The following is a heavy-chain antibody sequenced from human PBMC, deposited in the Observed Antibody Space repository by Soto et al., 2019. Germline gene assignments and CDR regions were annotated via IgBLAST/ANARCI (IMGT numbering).Heavy chain of an antibody. CDR1: GFTFSSYG. J-gene: IGHJ4*02. CDR2: IWYDGSNK. D-gene: IGHD3-10*01. V-gene: IGHV3-33*01. CDR3: ARDLAGKRKGEGFDY. Sequence: GGSLRLSCAASGFTFSSYGMHWVRQAPGKGLEWVAVIWYDGSNKYYADSVKGRFTISRDNSKNTLYLQMNSLRAEDTAVYYCARDLAGKRKGEGFDYWGQGTLVTVSS.